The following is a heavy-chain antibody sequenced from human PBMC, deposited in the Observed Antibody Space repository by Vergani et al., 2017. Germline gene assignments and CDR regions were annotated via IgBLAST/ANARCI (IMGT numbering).Heavy chain of an antibody. Sequence: QVQLVESGGGLVTPGGSLRLSCAASGFTFSDYYMSWIRQAPGKGLEWVSYISSSGSTIYYADSVKGRFTISRDNAKNSLYLQMNSLRAEDTAVYYCARQRNMPVGYSYGRYYFDYWGQGTLVTVSS. D-gene: IGHD5-18*01. CDR1: GFTFSDYY. CDR3: ARQRNMPVGYSYGRYYFDY. V-gene: IGHV3-11*01. CDR2: ISSSGSTI. J-gene: IGHJ4*02.